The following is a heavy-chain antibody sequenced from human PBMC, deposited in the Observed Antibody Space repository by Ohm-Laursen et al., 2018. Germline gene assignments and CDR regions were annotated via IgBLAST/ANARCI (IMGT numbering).Heavy chain of an antibody. V-gene: IGHV3-7*03. D-gene: IGHD3-22*01. J-gene: IGHJ4*02. CDR1: GFAFSNSW. CDR3: ARGFDSSGYPPVDY. Sequence: GSLRLSCAASGFAFSNSWLTWVRQAPGKGLEWVANIKQDGSEKYYVDSVRGRFTISRDDSKNTLYLQMNSLRAEDTAVYYCARGFDSSGYPPVDYWGQGTLVTVSS. CDR2: IKQDGSEK.